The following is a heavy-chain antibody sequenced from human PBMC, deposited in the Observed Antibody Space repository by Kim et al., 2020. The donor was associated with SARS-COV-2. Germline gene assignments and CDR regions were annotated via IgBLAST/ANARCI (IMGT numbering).Heavy chain of an antibody. Sequence: GGSLRLSCAASGFAFTNFAMSWVRQAPGKGLEWVSLIGGSGTNTHYADSVKGRFLISRDNSNNNVYLQMDSLGAEDTAIYYCAKDRSWYGSGGNDYWGRGSLVTVSS. V-gene: IGHV3-23*01. J-gene: IGHJ4*02. CDR2: IGGSGTNT. CDR3: AKDRSWYGSGGNDY. D-gene: IGHD6-19*01. CDR1: GFAFTNFA.